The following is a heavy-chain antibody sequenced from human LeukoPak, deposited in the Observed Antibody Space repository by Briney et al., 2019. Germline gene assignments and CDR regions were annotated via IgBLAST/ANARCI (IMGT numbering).Heavy chain of an antibody. CDR1: GGSISSGDYY. Sequence: ASETLSLTCTVSGGSISSGDYYWSWIRQPPGKGLEWIGYIYYSGSTYYNPSLKSRVTISVDTSKNQFSPKLSSVTAADTAVYYCARAGGKGGYDRSCCVFCYWGQGTLVTGSS. CDR2: IYYSGST. V-gene: IGHV4-30-4*01. D-gene: IGHD3-22*01. CDR3: ARAGGKGGYDRSCCVFCY. J-gene: IGHJ4*02.